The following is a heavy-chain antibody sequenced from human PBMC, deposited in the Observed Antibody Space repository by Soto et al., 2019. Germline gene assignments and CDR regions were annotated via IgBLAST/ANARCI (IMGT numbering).Heavy chain of an antibody. CDR1: SASLSSSVW. D-gene: IGHD7-27*01. Sequence: QVQMQESGPGLVKASGKLSLLCGVSSASLSSSVWWPWVREPPGKWLVWIGEVFDPGKTNYNPSLKSLVTMSVDKSTNEFSLKVTSVTAADTAIYYCARKAWVRFDYWGQGALVTVSS. V-gene: IGHV4-4*02. CDR3: ARKAWVRFDY. J-gene: IGHJ4*02. CDR2: VFDPGKT.